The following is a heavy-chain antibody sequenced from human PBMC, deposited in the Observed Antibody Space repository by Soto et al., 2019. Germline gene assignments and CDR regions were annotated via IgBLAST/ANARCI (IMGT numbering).Heavy chain of an antibody. CDR3: ARVHYYDSSGYYYDY. Sequence: SETLSLTCTVSGGSISSYYWSWIRQPPGKGLEWIGYIYYSGSTNYNPSLKSRVTISVDTSKNQFSLKLSSVTAADTAVYYCARVHYYDSSGYYYDYWGRGTLVTVSS. D-gene: IGHD3-22*01. CDR1: GGSISSYY. J-gene: IGHJ4*02. CDR2: IYYSGST. V-gene: IGHV4-59*01.